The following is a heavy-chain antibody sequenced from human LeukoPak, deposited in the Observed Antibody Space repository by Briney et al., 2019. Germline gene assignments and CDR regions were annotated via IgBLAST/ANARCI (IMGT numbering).Heavy chain of an antibody. V-gene: IGHV3-11*01. Sequence: GGSLRLSCAASGFTFSDSYMSWIRQAPGKGLEWVSYISNSGSSTIYHADSVKGRFTISRDNARNSLYLQVNSLRAEDTAVYYCARLYSTSCLDFWGQGTLVTVSS. CDR2: ISNSGSSTI. CDR3: ARLYSTSCLDF. J-gene: IGHJ4*02. CDR1: GFTFSDSY. D-gene: IGHD6-6*01.